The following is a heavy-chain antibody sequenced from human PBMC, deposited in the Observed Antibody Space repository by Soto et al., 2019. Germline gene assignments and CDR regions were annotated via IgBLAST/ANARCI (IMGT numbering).Heavy chain of an antibody. CDR3: ARANSSGWYYFDY. CDR2: IYYSGST. D-gene: IGHD6-19*01. Sequence: SETLSLTCTVSGGSISSYYWSWIRQPPGKGLEWIGYIYYSGSTNYNPSLKSRVTISVDTSKNQFSLKLSSVTAADTAVYYCARANSSGWYYFDYWGQGTLVTVSS. V-gene: IGHV4-59*01. J-gene: IGHJ4*02. CDR1: GGSISSYY.